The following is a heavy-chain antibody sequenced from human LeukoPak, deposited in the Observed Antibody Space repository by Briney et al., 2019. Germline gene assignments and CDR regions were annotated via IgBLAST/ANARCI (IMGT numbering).Heavy chain of an antibody. CDR2: ISSLSGTI. J-gene: IGHJ6*03. D-gene: IGHD3-10*01. V-gene: IGHV3-48*01. Sequence: GGSLRLSCAASGFTFSSYSMNWVRQAPGEGLEWVSYISSLSGTIYYADSVKGRFTISRDNAKNSLYLQMDSLRAEDTAVYYCAKDDSPFSDYMDVWGKGTTVTVSS. CDR3: AKDDSPFSDYMDV. CDR1: GFTFSSYS.